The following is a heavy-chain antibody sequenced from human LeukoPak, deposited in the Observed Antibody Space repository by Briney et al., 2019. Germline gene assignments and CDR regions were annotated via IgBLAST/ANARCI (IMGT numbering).Heavy chain of an antibody. J-gene: IGHJ6*02. V-gene: IGHV3-13*01. CDR3: ARAGTAAAGTSLYYGMDV. CDR2: IGTAGDT. D-gene: IGHD6-13*01. Sequence: GGSLRLSCAASGFTFCSYDMHWVRQATGKGLEWVSAIGTAGDTYYPGSVKGRFTISRENAKNSLYLQMNSLRAGDTAVYYCARAGTAAAGTSLYYGMDVWGQGTTVTVSS. CDR1: GFTFCSYD.